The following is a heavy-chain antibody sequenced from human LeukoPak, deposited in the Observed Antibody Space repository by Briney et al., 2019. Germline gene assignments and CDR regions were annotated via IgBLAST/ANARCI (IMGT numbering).Heavy chain of an antibody. CDR1: GFTFSNFV. V-gene: IGHV3-23*01. D-gene: IGHD3-22*01. CDR3: AVHSSGYYYIDY. J-gene: IGHJ4*02. CDR2: ISTSGSYT. Sequence: GGSLRLSCAASGFTFSNFVMSSVRQAPGKGLEWVSAISTSGSYTYYADSVKGRFTISRDNSKNTLYLEMNSLRAEDTAVYYCAVHSSGYYYIDYWGQGTLVTVSS.